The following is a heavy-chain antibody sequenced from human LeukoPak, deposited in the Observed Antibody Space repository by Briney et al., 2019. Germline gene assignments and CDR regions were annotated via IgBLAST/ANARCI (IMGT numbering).Heavy chain of an antibody. V-gene: IGHV3-30*14. Sequence: GRSLRLSCAASGFTFSSYAMHWVRQAPGKGLEWVAVISYDGNNKYYADSVKGRFTISRDNSKNTLYLQMGSLRAEDMAVYYCARVGNWGSPLYYSDFWGQGTLVTVSS. CDR3: ARVGNWGSPLYYSDF. CDR1: GFTFSSYA. J-gene: IGHJ4*02. CDR2: ISYDGNNK. D-gene: IGHD7-27*01.